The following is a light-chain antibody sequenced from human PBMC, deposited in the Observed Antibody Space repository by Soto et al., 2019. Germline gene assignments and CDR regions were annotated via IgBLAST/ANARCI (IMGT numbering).Light chain of an antibody. CDR1: QSISSW. Sequence: DIQMTQSPSTLSSSVGDRVTITCRASQSISSWLAWYQQKPGKAPKILIYTASSLESGVPSRFSGSGAGTEFTLTISSLQPADFATYYCQEYNSHSRYTFGQGTKLEIK. J-gene: IGKJ2*01. CDR2: TAS. V-gene: IGKV1-5*03. CDR3: QEYNSHSRYT.